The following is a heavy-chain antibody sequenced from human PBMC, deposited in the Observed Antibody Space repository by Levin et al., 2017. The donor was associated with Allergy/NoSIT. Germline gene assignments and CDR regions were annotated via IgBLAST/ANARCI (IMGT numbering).Heavy chain of an antibody. J-gene: IGHJ5*02. V-gene: IGHV1-2*06. Sequence: PEASVKVSCKASGFTFTIYDIHWVRQAPGQGLEWVGRLNPNTGGTDSAQKFVGRVTMTRDTSTTTAFMELTRLRPDDTAIYYCARETIAAPPYNWFDTWGQGALVTVSS. D-gene: IGHD6-25*01. CDR2: LNPNTGGT. CDR3: ARETIAAPPYNWFDT. CDR1: GFTFTIYD.